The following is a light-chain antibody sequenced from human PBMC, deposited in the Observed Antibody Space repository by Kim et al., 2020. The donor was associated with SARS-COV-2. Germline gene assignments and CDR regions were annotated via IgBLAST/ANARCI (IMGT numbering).Light chain of an antibody. CDR1: QGIRDD. V-gene: IGKV1-6*01. CDR3: LQDYDYPLT. J-gene: IGKJ4*01. Sequence: AAVGDTVTITCRSSQGIRDDLGWDQQKPGKAPKFLIYSASSLERGVPSRFSGSGFGTECTLTINSLQPEDFATYYCLQDYDYPLTFGGGTKVDIK. CDR2: SAS.